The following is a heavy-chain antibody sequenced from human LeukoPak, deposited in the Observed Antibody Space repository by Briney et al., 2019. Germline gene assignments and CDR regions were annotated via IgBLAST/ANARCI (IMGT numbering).Heavy chain of an antibody. CDR2: ISGSGGNT. D-gene: IGHD1-14*01. Sequence: PGGSLRLSCAASGFTFSCYAMSWVRQAPGKGLEWVSLISGSGGNTYYADSVKGRFTNSRDNSKNTLYLEMNSLRAEDTAVYYCAKYVTTGYSYYYYMDVWGKGTTVTVSS. J-gene: IGHJ6*03. CDR3: AKYVTTGYSYYYYMDV. CDR1: GFTFSCYA. V-gene: IGHV3-23*01.